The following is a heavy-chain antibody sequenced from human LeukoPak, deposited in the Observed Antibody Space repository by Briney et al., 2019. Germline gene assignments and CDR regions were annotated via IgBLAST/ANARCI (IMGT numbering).Heavy chain of an antibody. Sequence: GGSLRLSCAASEFTFSSYGMHWVRQAPGKGLEWVSFIRYDGSGKYYAESVKGRFTVSRDNSKNSLYLQMNSLRAEDTAVYFCARVGALSSSWLLYWGQGTLVTVSS. J-gene: IGHJ4*02. V-gene: IGHV3-30*02. CDR1: EFTFSSYG. CDR3: ARVGALSSSWLLY. CDR2: IRYDGSGK. D-gene: IGHD6-13*01.